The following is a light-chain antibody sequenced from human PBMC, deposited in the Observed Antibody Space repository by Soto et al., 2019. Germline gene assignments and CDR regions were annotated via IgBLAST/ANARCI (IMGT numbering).Light chain of an antibody. V-gene: IGLV2-8*01. CDR1: GSNVGGYNY. J-gene: IGLJ2*01. CDR2: EVS. CDR3: SSYAGSNNFVV. Sequence: QSALTQPPSASGSPGQSVTISCPGTGSNVGGYNYVSWYQQHPGKAPKLMIYEVSKRPSGVPDRFSGSKSGNTASLTVSGLQAEDEADYYCSSYAGSNNFVVFGGGTKLTVL.